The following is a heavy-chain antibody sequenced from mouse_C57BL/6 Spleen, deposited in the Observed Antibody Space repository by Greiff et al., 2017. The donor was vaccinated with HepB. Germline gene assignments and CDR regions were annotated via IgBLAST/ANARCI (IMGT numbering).Heavy chain of an antibody. CDR2: INPSNGGT. Sequence: QVQLQQSGTELVKPGASVKLSCKASGYTFTSYWMHWVKQRPGQGLEWIGNINPSNGGTNYNEKFKSKATLTVDKSSSTAYMQLSSLTSEDSAVYYCARSGDHRRDWYFDVWGTGTTVTVSS. V-gene: IGHV1-53*01. D-gene: IGHD3-1*01. CDR3: ARSGDHRRDWYFDV. CDR1: GYTFTSYW. J-gene: IGHJ1*03.